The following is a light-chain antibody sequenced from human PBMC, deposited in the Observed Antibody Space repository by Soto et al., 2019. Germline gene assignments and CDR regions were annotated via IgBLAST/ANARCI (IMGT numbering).Light chain of an antibody. CDR3: SSYTTSNTRQIV. CDR2: DVS. Sequence: VLTQPASVSGSPGQSITISCTGTSSDVGGYNYVSWYQHHPGKSPKLIIYDVSNRPSGVSIRFSGSKSDNTASLTISGLQPEDEADYHCSSYTTSNTRQIVFGTGTKVTVL. J-gene: IGLJ1*01. CDR1: SSDVGGYNY. V-gene: IGLV2-14*03.